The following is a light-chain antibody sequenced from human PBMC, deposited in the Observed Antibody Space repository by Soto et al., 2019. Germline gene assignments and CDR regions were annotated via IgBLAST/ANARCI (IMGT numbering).Light chain of an antibody. CDR3: SSFTTSSTLV. CDR1: SSDVGSFDS. Sequence: QSALTQPASVSGSPGQPITISCTGTSSDVGSFDSVAWYQHNPGKAPKLMIYDVSNRPSGVSSRFSGSKSGNTASLSSSGLQTEDEANYYCSSFTTSSTLVFGTGTKVTVL. J-gene: IGLJ1*01. CDR2: DVS. V-gene: IGLV2-14*01.